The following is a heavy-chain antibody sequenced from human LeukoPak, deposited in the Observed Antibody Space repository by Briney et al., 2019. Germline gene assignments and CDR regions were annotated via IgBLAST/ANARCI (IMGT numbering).Heavy chain of an antibody. J-gene: IGHJ4*02. V-gene: IGHV3-48*01. D-gene: IGHD3-10*01. Sequence: GGSLRLSCVASGFTFSTYSMNWVRQAPGKGLEWVSYISTISNTHYADSVKGRFTISRDNAKNSLFLQMNSLRAEDTAVYYCVGDSYGSGTYFSAHWGQGTLVTVSS. CDR3: VGDSYGSGTYFSAH. CDR1: GFTFSTYS. CDR2: ISTISNT.